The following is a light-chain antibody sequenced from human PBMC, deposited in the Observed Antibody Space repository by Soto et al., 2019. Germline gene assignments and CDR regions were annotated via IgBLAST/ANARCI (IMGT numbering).Light chain of an antibody. Sequence: EIILTQSPATLYVSPGERATLSCRASQSLTSNLAWYQQRPGQAPRLLTYDTSTRATDIPARFSGSGSGTEFTLTIASLQSEDFAVYYCQQYNHWPRMLSFGGGTRV. CDR1: QSLTSN. V-gene: IGKV3-15*01. CDR2: DTS. CDR3: QQYNHWPRMLS. J-gene: IGKJ4*01.